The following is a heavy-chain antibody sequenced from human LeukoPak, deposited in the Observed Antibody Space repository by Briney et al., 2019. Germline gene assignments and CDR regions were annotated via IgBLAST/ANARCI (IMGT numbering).Heavy chain of an antibody. V-gene: IGHV3-30-3*01. D-gene: IGHD3-16*02. CDR1: GFSFSSYA. J-gene: IGHJ4*02. Sequence: PGGSLRLSCVASGFSFSSYAMPWVRQVPGKGLEWVAVLSYDGYHEYYADSVKGRFTISRDNAKNSLYLQMNSLRAEDTAVYYCARDGVMITFGGVIYDDYWGQGTLVTVSS. CDR3: ARDGVMITFGGVIYDDY. CDR2: LSYDGYHE.